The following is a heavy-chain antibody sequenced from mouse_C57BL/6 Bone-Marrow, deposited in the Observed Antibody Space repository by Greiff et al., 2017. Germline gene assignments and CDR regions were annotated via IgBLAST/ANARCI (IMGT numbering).Heavy chain of an antibody. CDR3: ARAGYGNYPYYAMDY. J-gene: IGHJ4*01. Sequence: QVQLQQSGPELVKPGASVKISCKASGYAFSSSWMNWVKQRPGTGLEWIGRIYPGDGDTNYNGQFTGKATLTADKSSSTAYMQLSSLTSEDSAVYFYARAGYGNYPYYAMDYWGQGTSVTVSS. CDR1: GYAFSSSW. CDR2: IYPGDGDT. V-gene: IGHV1-82*01. D-gene: IGHD2-1*01.